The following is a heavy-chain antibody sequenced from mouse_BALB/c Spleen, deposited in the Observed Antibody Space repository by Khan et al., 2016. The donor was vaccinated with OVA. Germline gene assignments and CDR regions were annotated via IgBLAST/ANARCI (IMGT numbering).Heavy chain of an antibody. CDR1: GYTFINYW. V-gene: IGHV1-7*01. Sequence: QVQLQQSGAELAKPGASVKMSCKASGYTFINYWILWVKQRPGQGLECIGYINPSTGYTEYNQNFKDKATLTADKSSSTAYMQLSSLTSEDSAVYYCARRGLRWDFDYWGQGTTLTVSS. CDR2: INPSTGYT. D-gene: IGHD1-1*01. CDR3: ARRGLRWDFDY. J-gene: IGHJ2*01.